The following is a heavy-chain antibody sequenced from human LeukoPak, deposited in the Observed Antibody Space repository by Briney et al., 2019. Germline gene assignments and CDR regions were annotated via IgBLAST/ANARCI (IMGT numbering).Heavy chain of an antibody. CDR3: ARVKDPGGYYYYYYMDV. CDR2: IYYSGTT. V-gene: IGHV4-39*01. J-gene: IGHJ6*03. Sequence: KSSETLSLTCTVSGGSISSSSYYWGWIRQPPGKGLEWIGNIYYSGTTYYNPSLKSRVTISVDTSKNQFSLKLSSVTAADTAMYYCARVKDPGGYYYYYYMDVWGKGTTVTVSS. D-gene: IGHD3-16*01. CDR1: GGSISSSSYY.